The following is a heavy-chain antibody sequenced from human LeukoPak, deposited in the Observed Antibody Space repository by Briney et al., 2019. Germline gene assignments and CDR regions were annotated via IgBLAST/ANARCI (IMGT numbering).Heavy chain of an antibody. CDR2: IHYSGSS. CDR3: ARGQWLPWDAFDI. CDR1: GGSISTYY. D-gene: IGHD6-19*01. J-gene: IGHJ3*02. Sequence: KSSETLSLTCSVSGGSISTYYWSWVRQPPGKGPEWIGYIHYSGSSNYNPSLKSRVTISVDTSKNQFSLKLSSVTAADTAAYYCARGQWLPWDAFDIWGQGTMVTVSS. V-gene: IGHV4-59*01.